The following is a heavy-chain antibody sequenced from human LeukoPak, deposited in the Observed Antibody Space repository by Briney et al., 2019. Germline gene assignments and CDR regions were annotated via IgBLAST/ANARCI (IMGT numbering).Heavy chain of an antibody. CDR2: IYYSGST. J-gene: IGHJ6*02. V-gene: IGHV4-30-4*01. D-gene: IGHD4-17*01. CDR3: ARVVSNGDGVYYGMDA. Sequence: SETLSLTCTVSGGSISSGDYYWSWIRQPPGKGLEWIGYIYYSGSTYYNPSLKSRVTISVDTSKNQFSLKLSSVTAADTAVYYCARVVSNGDGVYYGMDAWGQGTTVTVSS. CDR1: GGSISSGDYY.